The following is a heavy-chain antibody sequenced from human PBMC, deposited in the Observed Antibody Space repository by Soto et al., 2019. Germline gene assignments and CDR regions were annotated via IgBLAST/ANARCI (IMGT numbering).Heavy chain of an antibody. J-gene: IGHJ5*02. D-gene: IGHD6-13*01. CDR1: GYSFTNYW. CDR3: ARHNRYSSTWFEGWFDP. Sequence: PGESLKISCQGSGYSFTNYWVGWVRQVPGRGLEWMGIIHPGDSDTRYSPFFQGQVSISADKSISTAYLQWSSLKASDTAMYYCARHNRYSSTWFEGWFDPWGQGTLVTVSS. V-gene: IGHV5-51*01. CDR2: IHPGDSDT.